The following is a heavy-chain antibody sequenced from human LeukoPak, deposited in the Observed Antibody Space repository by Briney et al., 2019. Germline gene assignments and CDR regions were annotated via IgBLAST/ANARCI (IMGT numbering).Heavy chain of an antibody. CDR3: ARSRRDGYNYDY. CDR2: IRPNSGAT. V-gene: IGHV1-2*02. J-gene: IGHJ4*02. Sequence: ASVKVSCKASGYTFAGYYIHWLRQAPGQGLEWMAWIRPNSGATNYAQKFQGRVTMTRDTSISTAYMELSRLRSDDTAVYYCARSRRDGYNYDYWGQGTLVTVSS. CDR1: GYTFAGYY. D-gene: IGHD5-24*01.